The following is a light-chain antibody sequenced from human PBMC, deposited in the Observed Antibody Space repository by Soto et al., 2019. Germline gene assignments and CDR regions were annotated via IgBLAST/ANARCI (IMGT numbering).Light chain of an antibody. Sequence: QSVLTQPPSVSAAPGQKVSISCSGSSSNVGKNFVSWYQHVPGKAPKLLISEVTKRPSGISDRFSGSKSGYTASLTISGLQAEDEADYYCNSHTSGDFRVFGTGTKLTVL. J-gene: IGLJ1*01. V-gene: IGLV1-51*01. CDR3: NSHTSGDFRV. CDR1: SSNVGKNF. CDR2: EVT.